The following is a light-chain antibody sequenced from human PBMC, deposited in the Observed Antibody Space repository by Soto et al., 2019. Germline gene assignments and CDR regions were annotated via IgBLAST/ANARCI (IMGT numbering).Light chain of an antibody. CDR1: QSVSSS. CDR3: QQRSNWPPEVT. J-gene: IGKJ3*01. Sequence: EIVLTQSPDTLSLSPGERATLSCRASQSVSSSLAWYQQKPGQAPRLLIYDASNRATGIPARFSGSGSGTDFTLTIISLEPEDFAVYYCQQRSNWPPEVTFGPGTKVDIK. CDR2: DAS. V-gene: IGKV3-11*01.